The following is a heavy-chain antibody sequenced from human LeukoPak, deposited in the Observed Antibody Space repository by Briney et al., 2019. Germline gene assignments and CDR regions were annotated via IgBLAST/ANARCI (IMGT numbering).Heavy chain of an antibody. CDR3: AGGRYSSSSLSI. D-gene: IGHD6-6*01. V-gene: IGHV1-2*02. CDR1: GYTFTGYY. J-gene: IGHJ3*02. Sequence: ASVKVSCKASGYTFTGYYMHWVRQAPGQGLEWMGWINPNSGGTNYAQKFQGRVTMTRDTSVSTAYMELSRLRSDDTAVYYCAGGRYSSSSLSIWGQGTMVTVSS. CDR2: INPNSGGT.